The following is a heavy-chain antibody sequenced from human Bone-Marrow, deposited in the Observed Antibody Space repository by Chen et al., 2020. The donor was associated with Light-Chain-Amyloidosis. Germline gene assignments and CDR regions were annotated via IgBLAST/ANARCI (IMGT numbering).Heavy chain of an antibody. D-gene: IGHD5-12*01. CDR3: ARRRDGYNFDY. CDR2: IYPDDSDA. V-gene: IGHV5-51*01. J-gene: IGHJ4*02. Sequence: EVKKPGESLKISCKGSGYTFPNYWIGWVRQMPGKGLEWMGVIYPDDSDARYSPSFEGQVTISADKSITTAYLHWRSLKASDTAMYYCARRRDGYNFDYWGQGTLVTVSS. CDR1: GYTFPNYW.